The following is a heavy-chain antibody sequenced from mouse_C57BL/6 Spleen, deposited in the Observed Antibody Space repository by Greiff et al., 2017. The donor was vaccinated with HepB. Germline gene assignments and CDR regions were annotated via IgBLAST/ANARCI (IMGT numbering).Heavy chain of an antibody. CDR2: INPGSGGT. Sequence: QVQLQQSGAELVRPGTSVKVSCKASGYAFTNYLIEWVKQRPGQGLEWIGVINPGSGGTNYNEKFKGKATLTADKSSSTAYMQLSSLTSEDSAVYFCARIYDYDGDYFDYWGQGTTLTGSS. D-gene: IGHD2-4*01. V-gene: IGHV1-54*01. J-gene: IGHJ2*01. CDR1: GYAFTNYL. CDR3: ARIYDYDGDYFDY.